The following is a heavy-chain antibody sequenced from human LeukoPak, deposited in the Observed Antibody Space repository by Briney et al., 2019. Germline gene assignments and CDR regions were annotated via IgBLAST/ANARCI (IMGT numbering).Heavy chain of an antibody. V-gene: IGHV4-59*12. CDR1: GGSISSYY. J-gene: IGHJ3*02. D-gene: IGHD4-17*01. Sequence: SETLSLTCTVSGGSISSYYWSWIRQPPGKGLEWIGYIYHSGSTYYNPSLKSRVTISVDRSKNQFSLKLSSVTAADTAVYYCARGGLRDAFDIWGQGTMVTVSS. CDR3: ARGGLRDAFDI. CDR2: IYHSGST.